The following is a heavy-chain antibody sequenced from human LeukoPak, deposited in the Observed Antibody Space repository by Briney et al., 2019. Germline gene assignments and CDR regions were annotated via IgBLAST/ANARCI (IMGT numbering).Heavy chain of an antibody. CDR2: INPGSGGT. CDR1: EYTLTDHY. Sequence: GASVKVSCKASEYTLTDHYLHWVRQAPGQGLEWMGWINPGSGGTNYAQKFQGRVTMTADRSTSTVYMELSSLRSEDTAVYYCARGFDHYDGSDYEDDAEYFKFWGQGTLVTVSS. D-gene: IGHD3-22*01. J-gene: IGHJ1*01. CDR3: ARGFDHYDGSDYEDDAEYFKF. V-gene: IGHV1-2*02.